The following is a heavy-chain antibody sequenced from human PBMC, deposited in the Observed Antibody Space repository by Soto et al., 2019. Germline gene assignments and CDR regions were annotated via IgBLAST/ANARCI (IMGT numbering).Heavy chain of an antibody. Sequence: RASLKVSCKASGYTFTIYYMHWVRQAPGQGLEWMGIINPSGGSTSYAQKFQGRVTMTRDTSTSTVYMEMSSLRSEDTAVYYCARSYYDYVCGSYRSAHFDYWGQGTLVTVSS. CDR1: GYTFTIYY. V-gene: IGHV1-46*01. D-gene: IGHD3-16*02. CDR2: INPSGGST. J-gene: IGHJ4*02. CDR3: ARSYYDYVCGSYRSAHFDY.